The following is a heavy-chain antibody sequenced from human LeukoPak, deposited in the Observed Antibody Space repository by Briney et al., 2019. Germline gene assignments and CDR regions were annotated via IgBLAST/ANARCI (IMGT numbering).Heavy chain of an antibody. CDR2: IYYSRNT. CDR1: GVSISNNY. J-gene: IGHJ4*02. Sequence: SETLSLTCSISGVSISNNYWSWIRQPPGKGLEWIEYIYYSRNTNYNPPLKSRITISIDTSKNQFSLKLSSVTAADTAVYFCAREQGHIDYWGQGTLVTVSS. V-gene: IGHV4-59*01. CDR3: AREQGHIDY.